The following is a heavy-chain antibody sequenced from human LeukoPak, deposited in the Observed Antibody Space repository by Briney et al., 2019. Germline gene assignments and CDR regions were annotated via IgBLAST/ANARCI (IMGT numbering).Heavy chain of an antibody. J-gene: IGHJ6*02. D-gene: IGHD6-19*01. CDR1: GFTFSSYG. Sequence: PGGSLRLSCAASGFTFSSYGMHWVRQAPGKGLEWVAVIWYDGSNKYYADSVKGRFTISRDNSKNTLYLQMNSLRAEDTAVYYCARDRLSRGWYARDSYYYYGMDVWGQGTRSPSP. CDR3: ARDRLSRGWYARDSYYYYGMDV. CDR2: IWYDGSNK. V-gene: IGHV3-33*01.